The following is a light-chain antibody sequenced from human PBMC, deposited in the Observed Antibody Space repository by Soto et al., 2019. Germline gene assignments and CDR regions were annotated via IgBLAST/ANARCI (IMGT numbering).Light chain of an antibody. J-gene: IGKJ1*01. V-gene: IGKV1-9*01. CDR3: QQLHVYPWT. CDR2: AAS. Sequence: DIQLTQSPSFLSASVGDRVTITCRASHDINSFLAWYQQQPGKAPRLLIYAASTLQSAVPLRFSGGGSGTEFTLTISSLQPEDSGTYYCQQLHVYPWTFGQGTKVEF. CDR1: HDINSF.